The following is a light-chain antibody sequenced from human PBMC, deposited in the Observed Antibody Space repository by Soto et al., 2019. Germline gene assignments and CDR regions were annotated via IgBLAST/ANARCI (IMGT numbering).Light chain of an antibody. Sequence: EIVLTQSPGTLSLSPGERATLSCRASQSVSSSYLAWYQQKPGQAPRLLIYGASSRATGIPDRFSGSGSGTDFTLTISRLEPEDFAVYYCQQYGSSPPVTFGQGPSWRSN. CDR1: QSVSSSY. J-gene: IGKJ2*01. CDR2: GAS. V-gene: IGKV3-20*01. CDR3: QQYGSSPPVT.